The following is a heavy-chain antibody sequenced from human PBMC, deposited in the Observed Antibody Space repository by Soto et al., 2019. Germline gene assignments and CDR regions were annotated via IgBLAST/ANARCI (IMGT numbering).Heavy chain of an antibody. J-gene: IGHJ4*02. V-gene: IGHV3-23*01. D-gene: IGHD3-16*01. CDR2: ISSSGGNT. CDR1: GFTFTSYT. Sequence: EVQLLESGGGLVQPGGSLRLSCAVSGFTFTSYTMSWVRQAPGKGLEWVSGISSSGGNTYYADSVKGRFTISRDNSKNMFYRKRTGLRPDDRAEYSGARVGPVFYFAHGGQGPLVSVPS. CDR3: ARVGPVFYFAH.